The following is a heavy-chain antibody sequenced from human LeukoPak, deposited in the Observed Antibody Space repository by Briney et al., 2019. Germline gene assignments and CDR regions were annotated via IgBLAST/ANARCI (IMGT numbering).Heavy chain of an antibody. J-gene: IGHJ1*01. CDR2: ISSGGGNT. D-gene: IGHD3-22*01. V-gene: IGHV3-23*01. CDR3: AKGLFDSRGYYYAEYFQH. Sequence: GGSLRLSCAASGFTFSSYAMTWVRQAPGKGLEWVATISSGGGNTYYADSVKGRFTISRDNSKNTLYLQMDSLRAEDTAVYYCAKGLFDSRGYYYAEYFQHWGQGTLVTVSS. CDR1: GFTFSSYA.